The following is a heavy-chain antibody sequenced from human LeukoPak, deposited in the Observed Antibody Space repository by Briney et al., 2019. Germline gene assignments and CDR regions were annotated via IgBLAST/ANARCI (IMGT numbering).Heavy chain of an antibody. CDR2: IDPNSGDT. CDR3: GRGIQSFDP. CDR1: GYTFTAYY. V-gene: IGHV1-2*06. Sequence: ASVKVSCKASGYTFTAYYIHWVRQAPGQGLEWMGRIDPNSGDTKYAQKFQDRVTMTRDTSMNTAYMEMSSLRYDDTAVYYCGRGIQSFDPWGQGTLVTVSS. J-gene: IGHJ5*02.